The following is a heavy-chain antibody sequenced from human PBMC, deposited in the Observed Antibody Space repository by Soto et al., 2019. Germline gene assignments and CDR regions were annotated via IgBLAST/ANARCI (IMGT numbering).Heavy chain of an antibody. CDR1: GGSISTYY. Sequence: QVQLQESGPGLVKPSETLSLTCTVSGGSISTYYWSWIRQPPGKGLEWIGYIYYSGSTNYNPSLKSRVTTSVDTSRNQFSLQLSSVTAADTAVYYCARRRRGGRDFDYWGQGTLVTVSS. V-gene: IGHV4-59*08. J-gene: IGHJ4*02. D-gene: IGHD2-15*01. CDR3: ARRRRGGRDFDY. CDR2: IYYSGST.